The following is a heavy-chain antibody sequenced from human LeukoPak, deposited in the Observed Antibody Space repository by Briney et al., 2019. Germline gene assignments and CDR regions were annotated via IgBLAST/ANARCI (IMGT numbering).Heavy chain of an antibody. CDR2: IYYSGST. CDR1: GGSISSSSYY. D-gene: IGHD2-15*01. J-gene: IGHJ3*02. V-gene: IGHV4-39*01. CDR3: ARPRKFCSGGSCAFDAFDI. Sequence: PSETLSLTCTVSGGSISSSSYYWGWIRQPPGKGLEWIGRIYYSGSTYYNPSRKSGVTISVDTSKNQFSLKLSSVTAADTAVYYCARPRKFCSGGSCAFDAFDIWGQGTMVTVSS.